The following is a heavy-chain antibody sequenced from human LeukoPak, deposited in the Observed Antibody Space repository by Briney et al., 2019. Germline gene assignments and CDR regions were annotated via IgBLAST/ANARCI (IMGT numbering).Heavy chain of an antibody. Sequence: SVKVSCKASGGTFSSYAISWVRQAPGQGLEWMGGIIPIFGTANYAQKFQGRVTITADGSTSTAYMELSSLRSEDTAVYYCVGAAAGAFDPWGQGTLVTVSS. CDR2: IIPIFGTA. V-gene: IGHV1-69*01. D-gene: IGHD6-13*01. CDR1: GGTFSSYA. J-gene: IGHJ5*02. CDR3: VGAAAGAFDP.